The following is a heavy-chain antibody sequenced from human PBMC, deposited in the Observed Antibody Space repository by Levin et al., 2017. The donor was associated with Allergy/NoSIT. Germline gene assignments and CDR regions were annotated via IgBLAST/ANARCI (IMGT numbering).Heavy chain of an antibody. J-gene: IGHJ3*02. V-gene: IGHV3-21*01. D-gene: IGHD5-18*01. CDR3: ASERGYSYGYDAFDI. CDR1: GFTFSSYS. CDR2: ISSSSSYI. Sequence: PGGSLRLSCAASGFTFSSYSMNWVRQAPGKGLEWVSSISSSSSYIYYADSVKGRFTISRDNAKNSLYLQMNSLRAEDTAVYYCASERGYSYGYDAFDIWGQGTMVTVSS.